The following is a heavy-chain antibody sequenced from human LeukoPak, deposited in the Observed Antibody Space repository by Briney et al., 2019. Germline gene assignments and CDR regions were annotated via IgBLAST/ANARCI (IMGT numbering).Heavy chain of an antibody. CDR2: ISTSSSAI. D-gene: IGHD4-17*01. CDR3: ARDDYGFYYYGMDV. Sequence: NPGGSLRLSCAASGFTFSSYSMNWVRQAPGKGLEWVSSISTSSSAIYYADSVKGRSTISRDNAKNSLYLQMNTLRAEDTAVYYCARDDYGFYYYGMDVWGQGTTVTVS. CDR1: GFTFSSYS. J-gene: IGHJ6*02. V-gene: IGHV3-21*01.